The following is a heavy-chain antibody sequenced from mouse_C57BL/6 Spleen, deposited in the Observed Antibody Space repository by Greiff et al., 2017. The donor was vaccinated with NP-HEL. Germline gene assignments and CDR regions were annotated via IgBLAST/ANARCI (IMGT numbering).Heavy chain of an antibody. CDR2: IYPGDGDT. D-gene: IGHD2-12*01. CDR3: ARSPCYSNYLDD. V-gene: IGHV1-80*01. CDR1: GYAFSSYW. Sequence: VQLQQSGAELVKPGASVKISCKASGYAFSSYWMNWVKQRPGKGLEWIGQIYPGDGDTNYNGKFKGKATLTADKSSSTAYMQLSSLTSEDSAVTFCARSPCYSNYLDDWGQGTTLTVSS. J-gene: IGHJ2*01.